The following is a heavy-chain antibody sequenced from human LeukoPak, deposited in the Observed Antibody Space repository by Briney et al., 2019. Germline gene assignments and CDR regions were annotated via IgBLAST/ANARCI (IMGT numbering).Heavy chain of an antibody. CDR2: IYYSGST. CDR1: GGSISSYY. CDR3: ARVRYYYDSSGYSHYFDY. J-gene: IGHJ4*02. D-gene: IGHD3-22*01. V-gene: IGHV4-59*08. Sequence: PSETLSLTCTVSGGSISSYYWSWLRQPPGKGLEWIGYIYYSGSTNYNPSLKSRVTISVDTSKNQFPLKLSSVTAADTAVYYCARVRYYYDSSGYSHYFDYWGQGTLVTVSS.